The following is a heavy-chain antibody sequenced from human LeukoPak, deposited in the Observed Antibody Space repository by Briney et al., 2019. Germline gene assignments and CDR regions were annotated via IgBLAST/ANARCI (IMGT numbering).Heavy chain of an antibody. D-gene: IGHD3-10*01. Sequence: GASVKVSCKASGYTFTGYYIHWVRQAPGQGLEWMGWINPNINGTNYAQKFQGRVTMTGDRSISTAYMELSRLRSDDTAVYYCARGPARIRGVKSHYYYYMDVWGKGTTVTISS. J-gene: IGHJ6*03. CDR1: GYTFTGYY. CDR2: INPNINGT. V-gene: IGHV1-2*02. CDR3: ARGPARIRGVKSHYYYYMDV.